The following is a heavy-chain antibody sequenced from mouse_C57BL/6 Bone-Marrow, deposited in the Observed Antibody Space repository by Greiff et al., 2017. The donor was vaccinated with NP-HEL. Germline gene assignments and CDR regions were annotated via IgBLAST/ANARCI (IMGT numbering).Heavy chain of an antibody. CDR1: GYAFTNYL. Sequence: QVQLQQSGAELVRPGTSVKVSCKASGYAFTNYLTEWVKKRPGQGLEWIGAINPGSGGTNYNEKFKDKATLTADKSSSTDYMQLSSLTSDDSAVYVCARNEDYLFDYWGQGTLVTVSA. CDR3: ARNEDYLFDY. J-gene: IGHJ3*01. V-gene: IGHV1-54*01. CDR2: INPGSGGT. D-gene: IGHD1-1*01.